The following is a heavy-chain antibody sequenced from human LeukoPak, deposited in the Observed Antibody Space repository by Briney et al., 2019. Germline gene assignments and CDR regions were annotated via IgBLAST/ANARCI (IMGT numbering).Heavy chain of an antibody. CDR2: ISSSSSYI. Sequence: GGSLRLSCVASGFTFSSYSMNWVRQAPGKGLEWVSSISSSSSYIYYADSVKGRFTISRDNAKNSLYLQMNSLRAEDTAVYYCARDYGTDSNAFDIWGQGTMVTVSS. J-gene: IGHJ3*02. V-gene: IGHV3-21*01. CDR1: GFTFSSYS. CDR3: ARDYGTDSNAFDI. D-gene: IGHD3-10*01.